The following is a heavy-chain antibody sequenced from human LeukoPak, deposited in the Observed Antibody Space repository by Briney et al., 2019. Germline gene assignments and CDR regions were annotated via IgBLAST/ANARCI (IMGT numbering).Heavy chain of an antibody. CDR1: GFTVSDNY. D-gene: IGHD6-13*01. V-gene: IGHV3-53*01. CDR2: IYLDGRT. J-gene: IGHJ4*02. Sequence: GGSLRLSCAASGFTVSDNYISWVRQAPGKGLEWVSNIYLDGRTYYADSVKGRFTIPRDTSKNTVNLQMDSLRGEDTAVYYCARECIAALGPCFDCWGQGTLVAVSS. CDR3: ARECIAALGPCFDC.